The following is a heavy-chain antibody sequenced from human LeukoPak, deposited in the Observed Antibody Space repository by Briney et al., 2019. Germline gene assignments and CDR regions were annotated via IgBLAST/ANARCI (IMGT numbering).Heavy chain of an antibody. CDR3: ARLTYSGYDRAYYFDY. CDR2: IYYSGST. V-gene: IGHV4-59*08. CDR1: GGSISSYY. J-gene: IGHJ4*02. Sequence: PSETLSLTCTVSGGSISSYYWSWIRQPPGKGLEWIGYIYYSGSTNYNPSLKSRVTISVDTSKNQFSLKLSSVTAADTAVYYCARLTYSGYDRAYYFDYWGQGTLVTVSS. D-gene: IGHD5-12*01.